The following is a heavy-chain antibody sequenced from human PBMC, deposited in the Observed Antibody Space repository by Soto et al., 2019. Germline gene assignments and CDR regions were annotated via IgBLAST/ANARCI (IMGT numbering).Heavy chain of an antibody. J-gene: IGHJ4*02. Sequence: QVQLQQWGAGLLKPSETLSLTCAVYGGSFSGYYWSWIRQPPGKGLEWIGEINHSGSTNYNPSLKSRVTISVDTCKNQFSLKLSSVTAAETAVYYCARGPVRGRDYWGQGTLVTVSS. CDR2: INHSGST. CDR3: ARGPVRGRDY. CDR1: GGSFSGYY. V-gene: IGHV4-34*01. D-gene: IGHD4-17*01.